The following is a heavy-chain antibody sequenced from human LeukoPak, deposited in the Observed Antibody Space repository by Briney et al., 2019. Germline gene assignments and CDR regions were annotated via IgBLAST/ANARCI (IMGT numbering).Heavy chain of an antibody. D-gene: IGHD4/OR15-4a*01. CDR3: ARERGLWLLASTGFDY. CDR2: ISYDGSNK. Sequence: PGGSLRLSCAASGFTFSSYAMHWVRQAPGKGLEWVAVISYDGSNKYYADSVKGRFTISRDNSKNTLYLQMNSLRAEDTAVYYCARERGLWLLASTGFDYWGQGTLVTVSS. V-gene: IGHV3-30-3*01. J-gene: IGHJ4*02. CDR1: GFTFSSYA.